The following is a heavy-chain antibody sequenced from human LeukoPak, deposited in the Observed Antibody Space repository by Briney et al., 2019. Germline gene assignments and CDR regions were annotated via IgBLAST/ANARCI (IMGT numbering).Heavy chain of an antibody. V-gene: IGHV4-59*11. CDR3: ARGSNWFDP. CDR1: GDSIYSHH. Sequence: SETLSLTCTVSGDSIYSHHWSWIRQPPGKGQEWIGYIFYTGSTNYNPSLNSRVTISVDTLKNQFSLKLNSVTAADTAVYYCARGSNWFDPWGQGTLVTVSS. CDR2: IFYTGST. J-gene: IGHJ5*02.